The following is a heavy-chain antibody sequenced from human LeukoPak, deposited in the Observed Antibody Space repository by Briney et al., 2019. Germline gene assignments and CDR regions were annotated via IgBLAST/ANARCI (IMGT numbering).Heavy chain of an antibody. J-gene: IGHJ4*02. CDR2: IYYSGST. CDR3: ARGSNYHYFDY. D-gene: IGHD4-11*01. CDR1: GYSISGGYY. Sequence: SETLSLTCTVSGYSISGGYYWGWMRQPPEKGLEWIGSIYYSGSTHYNPSLKSRVSISLDTSKNQFSLKLSSVTAADTAVCYCARGSNYHYFDYWGQGTLVTASS. V-gene: IGHV4-38-2*02.